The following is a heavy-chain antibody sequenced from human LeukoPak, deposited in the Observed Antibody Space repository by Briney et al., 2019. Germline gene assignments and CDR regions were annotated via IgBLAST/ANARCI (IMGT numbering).Heavy chain of an antibody. Sequence: SETLSLTCTVSGGSISSGSYYWSWIRQPAGKGLEWIGRIYTSGSTNYNTSLKSRVTISVDTSRNQFSLKLSSVTAADTAVYYCARSGMAGPLDYWGQGTLVTVSS. V-gene: IGHV4-61*02. CDR1: GGSISSGSYY. CDR3: ARSGMAGPLDY. D-gene: IGHD3-10*01. CDR2: IYTSGST. J-gene: IGHJ4*02.